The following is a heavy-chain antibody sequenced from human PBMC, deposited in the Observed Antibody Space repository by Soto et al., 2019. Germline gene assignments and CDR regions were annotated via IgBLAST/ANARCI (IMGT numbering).Heavy chain of an antibody. Sequence: GGSLRLSCAASGFTFSSYGMHWVRQAPGKGLEWVALITYAGSNKNYADSVKGRFTISRDNSKNTLYLQMNSLRPEDTAVYYCARSEQYQVFAFDIWGQGTMVTVSS. CDR2: ITYAGSNK. V-gene: IGHV3-30*03. J-gene: IGHJ3*02. D-gene: IGHD6-19*01. CDR3: ARSEQYQVFAFDI. CDR1: GFTFSSYG.